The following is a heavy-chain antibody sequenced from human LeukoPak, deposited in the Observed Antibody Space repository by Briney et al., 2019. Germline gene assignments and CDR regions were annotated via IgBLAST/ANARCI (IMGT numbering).Heavy chain of an antibody. Sequence: GGSLRLSCAASGFTFSSYSMNWVRQAPGKGLEWVSYISSSSSTIYYADSVKGRFTISRDNAKNSLYLQMNSLRAEDTAVYYCARGSGGYSYGPDYWGQGTLVTVSS. V-gene: IGHV3-48*01. CDR3: ARGSGGYSYGPDY. J-gene: IGHJ4*02. D-gene: IGHD5-18*01. CDR2: ISSSSSTI. CDR1: GFTFSSYS.